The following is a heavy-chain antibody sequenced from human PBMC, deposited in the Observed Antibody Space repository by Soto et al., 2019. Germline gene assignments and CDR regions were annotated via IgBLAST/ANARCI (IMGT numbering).Heavy chain of an antibody. CDR2: IYYSGST. J-gene: IGHJ3*02. V-gene: IGHV4-59*01. CDR3: ATLPDDFWSGYAGTNAFDI. CDR1: GGSISSYY. D-gene: IGHD3-3*01. Sequence: KASETLSLTCTVSGGSISSYYWSWIRQPPGKGLEWIGYIYYSGSTNYNPSLKSRVTISVDTSKNQFSLKLSSVTAADTAVYYCATLPDDFWSGYAGTNAFDIWGQGTMVTVSS.